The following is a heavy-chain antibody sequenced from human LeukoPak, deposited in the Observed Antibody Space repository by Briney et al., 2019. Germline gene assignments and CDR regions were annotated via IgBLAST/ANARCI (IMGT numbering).Heavy chain of an antibody. CDR1: GYTFTGYY. Sequence: ASVKVSCKASGYTFTGYYMHWVRQAPGQGLEWMGWISAYNGNTNYAQKLQGRVTMTTDTSTSTAYMELRSLRSDDTAVYYCARSCSSTSCYDYWGQGTLVTVSS. CDR3: ARSCSSTSCYDY. J-gene: IGHJ4*02. D-gene: IGHD2-2*01. V-gene: IGHV1-18*04. CDR2: ISAYNGNT.